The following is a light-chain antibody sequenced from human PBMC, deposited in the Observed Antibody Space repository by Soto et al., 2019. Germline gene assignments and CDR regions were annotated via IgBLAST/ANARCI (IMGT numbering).Light chain of an antibody. J-gene: IGLJ2*01. CDR3: QSYYSSLSPVV. Sequence: QPVLTQPPSVSGAPGQRVTISCTGSSSNIGAGYDVHWYQQLPGTAPKLLIYGNSNRPSGVPDRFSGSKSGTSASLAITGLQAEDEADYYSQSYYSSLSPVVFGGGTKLTVL. V-gene: IGLV1-40*01. CDR1: SSNIGAGYD. CDR2: GNS.